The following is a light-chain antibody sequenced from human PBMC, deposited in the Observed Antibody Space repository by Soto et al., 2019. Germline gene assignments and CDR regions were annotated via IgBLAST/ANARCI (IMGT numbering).Light chain of an antibody. CDR3: QQYYRYLT. CDR1: QSIGDA. CDR2: KAS. V-gene: IGKV1-5*03. Sequence: DIQMTQSPSTLSASVGDRVTVTCRASQSIGDALAWYQQKPGKAPNLLISKASTLESGVPSRFSGSGSGTEFTLTISSLQHDDFTTYYCQQYYRYLTFGQGTKLEI. J-gene: IGKJ2*01.